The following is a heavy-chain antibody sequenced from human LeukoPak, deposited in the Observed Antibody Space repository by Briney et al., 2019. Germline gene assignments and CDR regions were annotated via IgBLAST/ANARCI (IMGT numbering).Heavy chain of an antibody. D-gene: IGHD1-1*01. J-gene: IGHJ4*02. CDR1: GFTFTTYG. CDR2: IRHDGSNK. CDR3: AKATGNLGN. V-gene: IGHV3-30*02. Sequence: PGGSLRLSCAASGFTFTTYGMHWVRQAPGKGLEWVAFIRHDGSNKNYADSVKGRFTISRDNSKSTLYLQMISLTVEDTAIYYCAKATGNLGNWGQGTLVTVSS.